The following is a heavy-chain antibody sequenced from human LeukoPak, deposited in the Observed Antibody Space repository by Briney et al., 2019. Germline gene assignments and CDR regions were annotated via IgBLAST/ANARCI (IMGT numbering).Heavy chain of an antibody. J-gene: IGHJ4*02. CDR3: ARGILVVVYATFDY. D-gene: IGHD2-8*02. CDR1: GGSFSGYY. Sequence: SETLSLTCAVYGGSFSGYYWSWIRQPPGKGLEWIGEINHSGSTNYNPSLKSRVTISVDTSKNQFSLKLNSVTAADTAVYYCARGILVVVYATFDYWGQGTLVTVSS. V-gene: IGHV4-34*01. CDR2: INHSGST.